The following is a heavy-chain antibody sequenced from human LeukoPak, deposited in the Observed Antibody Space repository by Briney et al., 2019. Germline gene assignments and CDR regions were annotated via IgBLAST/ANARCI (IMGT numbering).Heavy chain of an antibody. CDR3: ARARGGYLGY. D-gene: IGHD2-2*03. CDR1: GFTFRHYA. CDR2: ISYDGEKK. Sequence: GGSLRLSCATSGFTFRHYAMHWVRQAPGKGLEWVAVISYDGEKKYYIDSVKGRFPISRDHVQGKLHLQMNNLTSEDTAIYYCARARGGYLGYWGQGALVTVSS. V-gene: IGHV3-30*04. J-gene: IGHJ4*02.